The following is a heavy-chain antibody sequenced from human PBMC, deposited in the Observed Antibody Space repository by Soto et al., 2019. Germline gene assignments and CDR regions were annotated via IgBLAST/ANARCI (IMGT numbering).Heavy chain of an antibody. Sequence: GGSLRLSCAASGFTFSSYAMGWVRQGPGKGLEWVAVVSIGGSTHYADSVRGRFTISRDNSKNTLSLQMNSLTAEDTAVYFRAKRRGAGGHFDYWGQGALVTVSS. CDR1: GFTFSSYA. CDR2: VSIGGST. J-gene: IGHJ4*02. V-gene: IGHV3-23*01. CDR3: AKRRGAGGHFDY. D-gene: IGHD2-15*01.